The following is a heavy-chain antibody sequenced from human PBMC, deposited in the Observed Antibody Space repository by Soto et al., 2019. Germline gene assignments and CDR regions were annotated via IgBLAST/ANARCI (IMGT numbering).Heavy chain of an antibody. CDR2: IIPILGIA. CDR1: GGTLSSYT. CDR3: ARLKGATPYYYYMDV. V-gene: IGHV1-69*02. Sequence: SVKVSCKASGGTLSSYTISWVRQAPGQGLEWMGRIIPILGIANYAQKFQGRVTITADKSTSTAYMELSSLRSEDTAVYYCARLKGATPYYYYMDVWGKGTTVTVSS. J-gene: IGHJ6*03. D-gene: IGHD2-15*01.